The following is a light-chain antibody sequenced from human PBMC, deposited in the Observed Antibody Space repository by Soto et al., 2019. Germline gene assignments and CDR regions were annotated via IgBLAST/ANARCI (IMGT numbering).Light chain of an antibody. J-gene: IGLJ2*01. CDR1: SGHSSYA. Sequence: QLMLTQSPSASASLGASVKLTCTLSSGHSSYAIAWHQQQPEKGPRYLMKLNIDGSHSKGDGIPDRFSGSSSGAERYLTISSLQSEDEADYYCQTWDTGIRVVFGGGTKLTVL. CDR2: LNIDGSH. CDR3: QTWDTGIRVV. V-gene: IGLV4-69*01.